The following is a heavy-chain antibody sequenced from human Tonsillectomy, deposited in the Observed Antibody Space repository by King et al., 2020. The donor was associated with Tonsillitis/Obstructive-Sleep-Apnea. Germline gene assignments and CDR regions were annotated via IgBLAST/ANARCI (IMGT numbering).Heavy chain of an antibody. J-gene: IGHJ4*02. V-gene: IGHV5-10-1*03. Sequence: VQLQESGAEVKKPGESLRISCKGSGYSFTSYWINWVRQVPGKGLEWMGRIDPSDSYTSYSPSFQGHVTISADKSISTAYLQWSSLKASDTAMYYCASHVDTAIITDDYWGQGTLVTVSS. D-gene: IGHD5-18*01. CDR2: IDPSDSYT. CDR3: ASHVDTAIITDDY. CDR1: GYSFTSYW.